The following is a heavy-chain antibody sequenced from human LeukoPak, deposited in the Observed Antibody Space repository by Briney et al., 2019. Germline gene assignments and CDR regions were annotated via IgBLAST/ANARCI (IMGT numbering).Heavy chain of an antibody. J-gene: IGHJ4*02. D-gene: IGHD6-13*01. CDR1: GFTFSSYS. V-gene: IGHV3-21*01. CDR3: ASVAPGSSSWYVGRGRNTDY. CDR2: ISSSSSYI. Sequence: GGSLRLSCAASGFTFSSYSMNWVRQAPGKGLEWVSSISSSSSYIYYADSVEGRFTISRDNAKNSLYLQMNSLRAEDTAVYYCASVAPGSSSWYVGRGRNTDYWGQGTLVTVFS.